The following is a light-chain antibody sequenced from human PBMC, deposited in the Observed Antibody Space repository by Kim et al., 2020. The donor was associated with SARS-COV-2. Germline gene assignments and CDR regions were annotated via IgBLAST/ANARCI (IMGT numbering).Light chain of an antibody. CDR2: DVS. Sequence: QSVLTQPASVSGSTGQSITISCTGTSSDVGGYNHVSWYQQHPGKAPKLMIHDVSKRPSGVSNRFSGSKSGNTASLTISGLQAEDEADYYCSSYTGSSSLVFGGGTQLTVL. J-gene: IGLJ2*01. CDR3: SSYTGSSSLV. V-gene: IGLV2-14*01. CDR1: SSDVGGYNH.